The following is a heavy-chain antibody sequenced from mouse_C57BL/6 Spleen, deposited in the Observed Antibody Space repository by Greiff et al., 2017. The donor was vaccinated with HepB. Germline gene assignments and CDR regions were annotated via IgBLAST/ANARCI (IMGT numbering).Heavy chain of an antibody. J-gene: IGHJ2*01. V-gene: IGHV1-18*01. Sequence: EVQLQQSGPELVKPGASVKIPCKASGYTFTDYNMDWVKQSHGKSLEWIGDINPNNGGTIYNQKFKGKATLTVDKSSSTAYMELRSLTSEDTAVYYCARYDGYGVDYWGQGTTLTVSS. CDR3: ARYDGYGVDY. CDR2: INPNNGGT. CDR1: GYTFTDYN. D-gene: IGHD2-3*01.